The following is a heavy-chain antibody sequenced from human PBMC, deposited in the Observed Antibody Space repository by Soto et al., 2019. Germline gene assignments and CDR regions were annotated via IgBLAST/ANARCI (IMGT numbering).Heavy chain of an antibody. Sequence: TLSLTCTVSGGSISSDYYWSWIRQPPGKGLEWIGYSYYRGSTHYNPSLKSRVTISLDTSKNQFSLNLGSVTAADTAVYCAFDRWGQGTMVTVSS. CDR1: GGSISSDYY. J-gene: IGHJ3*01. CDR3: FDR. V-gene: IGHV4-30-4*01. CDR2: SYYRGST.